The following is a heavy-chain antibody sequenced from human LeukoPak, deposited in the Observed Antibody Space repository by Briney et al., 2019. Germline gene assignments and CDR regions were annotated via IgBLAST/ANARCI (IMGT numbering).Heavy chain of an antibody. J-gene: IGHJ4*02. CDR2: IKSKTDGGTT. D-gene: IGHD3-3*01. Sequence: PSETLSLTCTVSGGSLSSYYWSWIRQPPGKGLEWVGRIKSKTDGGTTDYAAPVKGRFTISRDDSKNTLYLQMNSLKTEDTAVYYCTTHQLPPWYYDFWSGPYWGQGTLVTVSS. V-gene: IGHV3-15*01. CDR1: GGSLSSYY. CDR3: TTHQLPPWYYDFWSGPY.